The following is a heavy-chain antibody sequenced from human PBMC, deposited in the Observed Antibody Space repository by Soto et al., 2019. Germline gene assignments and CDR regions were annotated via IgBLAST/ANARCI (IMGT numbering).Heavy chain of an antibody. CDR2: ISYDGSNK. CDR3: AYERKDDYGDYSDAFDI. V-gene: IGHV3-30*18. Sequence: PWGSLPVCCASSVFTLSIYVMHWVRQAPGSGLEWVAVISYDGSNKYYADSVKGRFTISRDNSKNTLYLQMKSLRAEDTAVYYCAYERKDDYGDYSDAFDIWGQGTMVTVSS. CDR1: VFTLSIYV. D-gene: IGHD4-17*01. J-gene: IGHJ3*02.